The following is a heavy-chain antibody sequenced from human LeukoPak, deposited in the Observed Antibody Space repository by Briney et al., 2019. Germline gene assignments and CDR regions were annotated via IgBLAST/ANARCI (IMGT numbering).Heavy chain of an antibody. Sequence: PSETLSLTCTVSGGSISSSSYYWGWIRQPPGKGLEWIGSIYYSGSTYYNPSLKSRVTISVDTSKNQFSLKLSSVTAAGTAEYYCASGPGGDFWSDRIDYWGQGTLVTVSS. CDR2: IYYSGST. V-gene: IGHV4-39*07. J-gene: IGHJ4*02. CDR3: ASGPGGDFWSDRIDY. D-gene: IGHD3-3*01. CDR1: GGSISSSSYY.